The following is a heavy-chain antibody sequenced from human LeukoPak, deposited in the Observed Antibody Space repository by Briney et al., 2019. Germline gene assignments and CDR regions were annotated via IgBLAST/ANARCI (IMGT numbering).Heavy chain of an antibody. CDR3: ATSSLTTVTLNWFDP. CDR2: IYTSGST. CDR1: GGSISSYY. V-gene: IGHV4-4*07. Sequence: PSETLSLTCTVSGGSISSYYWSWIRQPAGKGLEWIGRIYTSGSTNYNPSLKSRVTMSVDTSKNQFSLKLSSVTAADTAVYYCATSSLTTVTLNWFDPWGQGTLVTVSS. D-gene: IGHD4-17*01. J-gene: IGHJ5*02.